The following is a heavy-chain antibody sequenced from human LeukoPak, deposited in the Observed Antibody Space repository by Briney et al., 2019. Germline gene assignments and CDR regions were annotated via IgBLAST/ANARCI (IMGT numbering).Heavy chain of an antibody. CDR3: ASWRVVPAYD. J-gene: IGHJ4*02. D-gene: IGHD2-2*01. CDR1: GFTFSDYY. V-gene: IGHV3-11*06. CDR2: ISSSSSYT. Sequence: GGSLRLSCAASGFTFSDYYMSWIRQAPGKGLEWVSYISSSSSYTNYADSVKGRFTISRDNAKNSLYLQMNSLRAEDTAVYYCASWRVVPAYDWGQGTLVTVSS.